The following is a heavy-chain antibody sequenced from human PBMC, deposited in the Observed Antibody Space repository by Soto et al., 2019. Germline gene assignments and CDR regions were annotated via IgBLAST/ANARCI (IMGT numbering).Heavy chain of an antibody. Sequence: GGSLRLSCAASGFTFSSYGMHWVRQAPGKGLEWVAVIWYDGSNKYYADSVKGRFTISRDNSKNTLYLQMNSLRAEDTAVYYCARDISGSYFDYWGQGTLVTVSS. CDR2: IWYDGSNK. J-gene: IGHJ4*02. V-gene: IGHV3-33*01. CDR1: GFTFSSYG. D-gene: IGHD1-26*01. CDR3: ARDISGSYFDY.